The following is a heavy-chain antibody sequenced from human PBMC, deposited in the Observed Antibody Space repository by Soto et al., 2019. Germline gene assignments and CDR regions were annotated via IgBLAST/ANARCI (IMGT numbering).Heavy chain of an antibody. CDR1: GGSISSGGYY. V-gene: IGHV4-31*03. Sequence: QVQLQESGPGLVKPSQTLSLTCTVSGGSISSGGYYWSWIRQHPGKGLEWIGYIYYSGSTYYSPSLKSRVTIPVDPSKNQVSLKLSSVTAADTAVYYCARVCGGDCHYGMDVWGQGTTVTVSS. CDR3: ARVCGGDCHYGMDV. D-gene: IGHD2-21*02. J-gene: IGHJ6*02. CDR2: IYYSGST.